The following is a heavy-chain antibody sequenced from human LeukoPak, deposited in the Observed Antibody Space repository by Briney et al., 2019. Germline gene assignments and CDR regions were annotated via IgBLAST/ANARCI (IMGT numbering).Heavy chain of an antibody. Sequence: ASVKVSCKASGDTFSSSAISWVRQAPGQGLEWMGKIILPLDITNYAQQFQGGVTITTDKSTDTVFLELSSLRSQDTAVYYCARSSVTGHFDFWGQGTLDTVSS. CDR1: GDTFSSSA. CDR3: ARSSVTGHFDF. V-gene: IGHV1-69*04. J-gene: IGHJ4*02. CDR2: IILPLDIT. D-gene: IGHD6-19*01.